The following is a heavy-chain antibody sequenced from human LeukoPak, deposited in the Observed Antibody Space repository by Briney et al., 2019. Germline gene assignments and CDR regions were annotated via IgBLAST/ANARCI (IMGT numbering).Heavy chain of an antibody. V-gene: IGHV3-11*01. Sequence: GGSLRLSCAASGFTFSDYYMSWIRQAPGKGLELVSYISSSGSTIYYADFLKGRFTISRDNAKNSLYLQMNSLRAEDTAVYYCARRLAVAHCSGDCHPIDSWGQGTLVTVSS. CDR3: ARRLAVAHCSGDCHPIDS. CDR1: GFTFSDYY. D-gene: IGHD2-21*02. J-gene: IGHJ4*02. CDR2: ISSSGSTI.